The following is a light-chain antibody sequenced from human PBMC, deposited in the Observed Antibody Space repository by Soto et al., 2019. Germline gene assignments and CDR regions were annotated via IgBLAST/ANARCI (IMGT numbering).Light chain of an antibody. CDR3: SSYTSSSTLV. CDR1: SGDVGGYNY. Sequence: QSAVTQPASVSGSPGQSITISCTGTSGDVGGYNYVSWYQQHPGKAPKLMIYDVSNRPSGVSNRFSGSKSGNAASLTISGLQAEDEADYYCSSYTSSSTLVFGGGTKLTVL. CDR2: DVS. J-gene: IGLJ2*01. V-gene: IGLV2-14*01.